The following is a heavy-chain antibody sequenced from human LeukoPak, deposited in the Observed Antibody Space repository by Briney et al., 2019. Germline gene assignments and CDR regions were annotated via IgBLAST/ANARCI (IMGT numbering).Heavy chain of an antibody. J-gene: IGHJ4*02. CDR2: ISFDGSNK. CDR3: VRGIGLSSGWYEFDY. Sequence: PGRSLRLSCAASGFTFNTYGMHWVRQAPGKGLEWVSLISFDGSNKYYADSVKGRFTISRDNSKNTLHLQMNSLKPEDTAVYYCVRGIGLSSGWYEFDYWGQGTLVTVSS. D-gene: IGHD6-19*01. V-gene: IGHV3-30*19. CDR1: GFTFNTYG.